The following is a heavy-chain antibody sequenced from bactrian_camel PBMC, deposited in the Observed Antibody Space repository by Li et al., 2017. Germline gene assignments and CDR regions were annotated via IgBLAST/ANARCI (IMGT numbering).Heavy chain of an antibody. CDR1: GFTFDIYG. D-gene: IGHD2*01. CDR2: TNPGGGTP. J-gene: IGHJ4*01. V-gene: IGHV3S36*01. Sequence: VQLVESGGGLVQPGRSLRLSCTASGFTFDIYGMSWVRQAPGKGLECVSLTNPGGGTPYYADSVKGRFTISRDNAKNTVYLLMNSLKPEDTAVYYYATGLVPYCSGAYCYTQYKYWGQGTQVTVS. CDR3: ATGLVPYCSGAYCYTQYKY.